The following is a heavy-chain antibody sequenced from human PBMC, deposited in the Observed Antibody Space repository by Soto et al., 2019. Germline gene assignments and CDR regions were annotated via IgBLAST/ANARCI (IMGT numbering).Heavy chain of an antibody. CDR2: INAGYGNT. Sequence: QVHLVQSGAEVRKPGASVKVSCKASGYTFSSYAMHWVRQAPRQRLEWMGWINAGYGNTKSSQKFQDRVTISRDTSASTAYMGLTSLRSEDTAVYYCARDTGDGTFDFWGQGTLVTVSS. J-gene: IGHJ4*02. D-gene: IGHD7-27*01. CDR1: GYTFSSYA. V-gene: IGHV1-3*01. CDR3: ARDTGDGTFDF.